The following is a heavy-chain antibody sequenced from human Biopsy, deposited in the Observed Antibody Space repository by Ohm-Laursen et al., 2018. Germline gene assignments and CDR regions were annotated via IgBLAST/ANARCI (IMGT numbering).Heavy chain of an antibody. V-gene: IGHV4-31*01. CDR1: GGSIGGGESY. D-gene: IGHD3-22*01. CDR2: ISYSRTT. J-gene: IGHJ2*01. Sequence: SQTLSLTCTVSGGSIGGGESYWNRIRPPPGKGLEWIGLISYSRTTFSNPSLESLLTISIDTSKNHFSLNLRSVTAADTAVYYCARGVPHYDGSGFPLAGYWYFDLWGRGTLVTVSS. CDR3: ARGVPHYDGSGFPLAGYWYFDL.